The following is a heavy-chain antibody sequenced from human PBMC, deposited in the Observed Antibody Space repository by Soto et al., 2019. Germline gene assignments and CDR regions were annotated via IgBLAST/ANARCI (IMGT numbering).Heavy chain of an antibody. CDR3: ARGHLTHYGDYYYYYGMDV. V-gene: IGHV4-30-2*01. CDR1: GGSISSGGYS. J-gene: IGHJ6*02. Sequence: QLQLQESGSGLVKPSQTLSLTCAVSGGSISSGGYSWSWIRQPPGKGLEWIGYIYHSGSTYYNPSLTGRVTISVDRSKNQFSLKLSSVTAADTAVYYCARGHLTHYGDYYYYYGMDVWGQGTTVTVSS. D-gene: IGHD4-17*01. CDR2: IYHSGST.